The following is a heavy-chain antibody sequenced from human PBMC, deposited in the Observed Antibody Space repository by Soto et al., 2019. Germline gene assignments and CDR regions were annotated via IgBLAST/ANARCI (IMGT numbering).Heavy chain of an antibody. CDR3: VADLPNDIYPFDY. CDR2: NSGSSGRT. Sequence: GGALRLSCAASGFTFSSYAISWVRQAPGEGLEWGSTNSGSSGRTKNKETVKGRFTISRGNSKNTLYLQMNSLRAEDTAVYYCVADLPNDIYPFDYWGHGTLVTVSS. V-gene: IGHV3-23*01. CDR1: GFTFSSYA. J-gene: IGHJ4*01. D-gene: IGHD3-9*01.